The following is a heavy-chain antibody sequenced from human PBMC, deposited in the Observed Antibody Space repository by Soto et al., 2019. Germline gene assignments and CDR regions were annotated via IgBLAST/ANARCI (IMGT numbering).Heavy chain of an antibody. Sequence: QVQLVESGGGVVQPGGSLRLSCAASGFTFNSYTMHWVRQAPGKGLEWVAVISYDGSNKYYADSVKGRFTISRDNSKNTLYVQMNSLRVEDTAVYYCARDPQWLRWFDYWGQGTLVTVSS. D-gene: IGHD5-12*01. J-gene: IGHJ4*02. CDR2: ISYDGSNK. CDR1: GFTFNSYT. V-gene: IGHV3-30-3*01. CDR3: ARDPQWLRWFDY.